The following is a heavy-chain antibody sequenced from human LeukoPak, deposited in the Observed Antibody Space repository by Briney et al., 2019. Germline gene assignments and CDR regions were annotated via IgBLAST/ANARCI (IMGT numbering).Heavy chain of an antibody. CDR2: IYHSGST. J-gene: IGHJ4*02. V-gene: IGHV4-38-2*02. Sequence: SETLSLTCTVSGYSISSGYYWGWIRQPPGKGLEWIGSIYHSGSTYYNPSLKSRVTISVDTSKNQFSLKLSSVTAADTAVYYCAREAAAGMTDYWGQGTLVTVSS. D-gene: IGHD6-13*01. CDR1: GYSISSGYY. CDR3: AREAAAGMTDY.